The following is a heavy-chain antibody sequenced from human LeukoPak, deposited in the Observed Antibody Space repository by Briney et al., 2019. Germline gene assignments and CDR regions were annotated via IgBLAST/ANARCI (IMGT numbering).Heavy chain of an antibody. CDR2: ISSSGSTI. CDR3: ARAAQYQLPVQIVFEYHFDY. J-gene: IGHJ4*02. D-gene: IGHD2-2*01. CDR1: GFTFSSYE. Sequence: GGSLRLSCAASGFTFSSYEMNWVRQAPGKGLEWVSYISSSGSTIYYADSVKGRFTISRDNAKNSLYLQMNSLRAEDTAVYYCARAAQYQLPVQIVFEYHFDYWGQGTLVTVSS. V-gene: IGHV3-48*03.